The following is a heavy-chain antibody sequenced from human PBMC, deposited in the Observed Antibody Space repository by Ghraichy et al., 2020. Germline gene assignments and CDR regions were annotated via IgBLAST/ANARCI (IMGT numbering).Heavy chain of an antibody. V-gene: IGHV4-30-2*01. J-gene: IGHJ2*01. CDR1: GGSITSGENS. D-gene: IGHD3-10*01. Sequence: SETLSLTCTVSGGSITSGENSWSWIRQPPGKGLEWMGYMYPSGSTYYNPSLKSRVTISGDRSKNQFSLELASVTAADTAVYYCARSNGAGRKPLVWYFDRWGRGTLVTVSS. CDR3: ARSNGAGRKPLVWYFDR. CDR2: MYPSGST.